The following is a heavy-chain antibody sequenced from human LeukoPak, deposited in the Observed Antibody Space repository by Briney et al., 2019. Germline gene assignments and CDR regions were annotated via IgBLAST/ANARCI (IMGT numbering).Heavy chain of an antibody. Sequence: PSETLSLTCAVYGGSFSGYYWSWIRQPPGKGLEWIGEINHSGSTNYNPSLKSRVTISVDTSKNQFSLKLSSVTAADTAVYYCASRPLTSNWFDPWGQGTLVTVSS. V-gene: IGHV4-34*01. D-gene: IGHD1-1*01. CDR3: ASRPLTSNWFDP. CDR2: INHSGST. CDR1: GGSFSGYY. J-gene: IGHJ5*02.